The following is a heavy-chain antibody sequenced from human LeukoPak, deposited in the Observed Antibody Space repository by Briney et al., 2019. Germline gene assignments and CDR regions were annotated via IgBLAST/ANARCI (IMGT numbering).Heavy chain of an antibody. Sequence: SETLSLTCTVSGGSISSSSYYWGWIRQPPGKGLEWIVSIYYSGSTYYHPSLKSRVTISVDTSKNQFSLKVSSVTAADTAVYYCARGVYGDYYYYGMDVWGQGTTVTVSS. D-gene: IGHD2-8*01. CDR1: GGSISSSSYY. CDR3: ARGVYGDYYYYGMDV. J-gene: IGHJ6*02. V-gene: IGHV4-39*01. CDR2: IYYSGST.